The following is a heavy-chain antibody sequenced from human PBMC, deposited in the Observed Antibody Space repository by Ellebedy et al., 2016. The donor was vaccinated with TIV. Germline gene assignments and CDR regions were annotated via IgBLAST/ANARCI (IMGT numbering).Heavy chain of an antibody. V-gene: IGHV3-21*05. J-gene: IGHJ4*02. CDR1: GFTFIIYS. Sequence: GESLKISXAASGFTFIIYSLNWVRQAPGKGLEWVSYISSSSYIYYADSVKGRFTISRDNAKNSLYLQMNSLRAEDTAVYYCARVEPFYCSSTSCKNLGSDYWGQGTLVTVSS. CDR3: ARVEPFYCSSTSCKNLGSDY. D-gene: IGHD2-2*01. CDR2: ISSSSYI.